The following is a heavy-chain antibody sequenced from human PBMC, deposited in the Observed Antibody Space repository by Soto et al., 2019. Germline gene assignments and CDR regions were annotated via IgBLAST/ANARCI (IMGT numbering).Heavy chain of an antibody. Sequence: GGSLRLSCIASGFTFGDYVMSWVRQAPGKGLEWVGFIRSKAYGGTTEYAASVKGRFTISRDDSKSIAYLQMNSLKTEDTAVYYCTRTTVYRAHNCFDPWGQGTLVTVSS. CDR1: GFTFGDYV. CDR2: IRSKAYGGTT. V-gene: IGHV3-49*04. D-gene: IGHD2-2*02. J-gene: IGHJ5*02. CDR3: TRTTVYRAHNCFDP.